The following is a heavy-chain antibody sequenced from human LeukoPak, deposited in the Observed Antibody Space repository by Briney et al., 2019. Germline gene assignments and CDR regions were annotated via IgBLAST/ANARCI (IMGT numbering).Heavy chain of an antibody. J-gene: IGHJ3*02. CDR1: GFTISSKY. CDR3: VRDKEGSSLSAFDI. CDR2: IYRGGDT. Sequence: GGSLRLSCAASGFTISSKYMSWVRQAPGKGLERVSVIYRGGDTHCADSVKGRFTISRDNSKNTLYLQMNSLRAEDTAVYYCVRDKEGSSLSAFDIWGQGTMVTVSS. V-gene: IGHV3-53*01. D-gene: IGHD6-13*01.